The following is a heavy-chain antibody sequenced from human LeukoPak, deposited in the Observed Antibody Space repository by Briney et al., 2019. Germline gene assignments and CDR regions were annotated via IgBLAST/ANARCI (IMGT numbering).Heavy chain of an antibody. CDR2: ISYDGSNK. J-gene: IGHJ6*02. CDR1: GFTVSSKH. Sequence: PGGSLRLSCAGSGFTVSSKHMSWVRQAPGKGLEWVAVISYDGSNKYYADSVKGRFTISRDNSKNTLYLQMNSLRAEDTAVFYCARERRVATSDYFYCMDVWGQGTTVTVSS. V-gene: IGHV3-30-3*01. D-gene: IGHD5-12*01. CDR3: ARERRVATSDYFYCMDV.